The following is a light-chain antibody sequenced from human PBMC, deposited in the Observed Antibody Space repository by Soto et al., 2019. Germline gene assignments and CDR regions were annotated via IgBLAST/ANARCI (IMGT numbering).Light chain of an antibody. CDR1: QDISNY. CDR2: DAS. V-gene: IGKV1-33*01. J-gene: IGKJ1*01. CDR3: QQYDNPPPWT. Sequence: DIQMTQSPSSLSASVGDRVTITCQARQDISNYLNWYQQKPGKAPKLLIYDASNLETGVPSRFSGSGSGTDFTFTISSLQPEDIATYYCQQYDNPPPWTFGQGTKVEIK.